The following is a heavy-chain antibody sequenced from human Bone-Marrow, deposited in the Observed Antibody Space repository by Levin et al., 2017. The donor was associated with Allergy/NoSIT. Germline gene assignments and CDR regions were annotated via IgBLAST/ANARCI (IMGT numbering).Heavy chain of an antibody. D-gene: IGHD1-20*01. CDR2: ISSSSSYI. CDR1: GFTFSSYS. Sequence: PGGSLRLSCAASGFTFSSYSMNWVRQAPGKGLEWVSSISSSSSYIYYADSVKGRFTISRDNAKNSLYLQMNSLRAEDTAVYYCAREATSYNWNGEKFDYWGQGTLVTVSS. CDR3: AREATSYNWNGEKFDY. J-gene: IGHJ4*02. V-gene: IGHV3-21*01.